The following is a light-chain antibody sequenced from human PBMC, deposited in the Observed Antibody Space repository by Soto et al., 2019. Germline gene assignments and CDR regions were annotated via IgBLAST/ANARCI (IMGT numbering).Light chain of an antibody. CDR1: SSDVGGYNC. V-gene: IGLV2-14*03. J-gene: IGLJ2*01. CDR2: DVS. CDR3: GSYTSTSTLGL. Sequence: QSVLTQPASVSGSPGQSITISCTGTSSDVGGYNCVSWYQQHPGKAPKLMIYDVSNRPSGVSNRFSGSKSGNTASLTISGLQAEDEADYYCGSYTSTSTLGLFGGGTKVTVL.